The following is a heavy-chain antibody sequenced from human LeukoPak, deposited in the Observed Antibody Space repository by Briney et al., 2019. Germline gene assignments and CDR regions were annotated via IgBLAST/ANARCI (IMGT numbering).Heavy chain of an antibody. CDR1: GGSFSGYY. Sequence: SETLSLTCAVYGGSFSGYYWSWIRQHPGKGLEWIGYIYYSGSTYYNPSLKSRVTISVDTSKNQFSLKLSPVTAADTAVYYCARWVTAKGLPNWFDPWGQGTLVTVSS. J-gene: IGHJ5*02. D-gene: IGHD2-21*02. V-gene: IGHV4-31*11. CDR3: ARWVTAKGLPNWFDP. CDR2: IYYSGST.